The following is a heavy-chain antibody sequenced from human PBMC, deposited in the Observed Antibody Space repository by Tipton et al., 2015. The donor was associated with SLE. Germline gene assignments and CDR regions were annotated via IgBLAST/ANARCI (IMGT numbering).Heavy chain of an antibody. CDR3: AGRGDLVVEVAYLDY. CDR2: VFRGGST. CDR1: GDSLSGQY. D-gene: IGHD2-21*01. Sequence: TLSLTCSVYGDSLSGQYWSWIRQPPGKGLEWIGEVFRGGSTNYSPSLERRVTITVDMTKNQFSLRLISVTAADTAVYYCAGRGDLVVEVAYLDYWGQGILVTVSS. J-gene: IGHJ4*02. V-gene: IGHV4-34*12.